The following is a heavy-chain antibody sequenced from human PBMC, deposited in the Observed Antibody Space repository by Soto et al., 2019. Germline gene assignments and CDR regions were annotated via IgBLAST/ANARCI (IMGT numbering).Heavy chain of an antibody. D-gene: IGHD2-21*02. J-gene: IGHJ4*02. V-gene: IGHV1-58*02. Sequence: GASVKVSCKASGYTFTSYGISWVRQARGQRLEWIGWIVVGSGNTNYAQKFQERVTITRDMSTSTAYMELSSLRSEDTAVYYCAADREKGGNSVGSFDYWGQGTLVTVSS. CDR2: IVVGSGNT. CDR1: GYTFTSYG. CDR3: AADREKGGNSVGSFDY.